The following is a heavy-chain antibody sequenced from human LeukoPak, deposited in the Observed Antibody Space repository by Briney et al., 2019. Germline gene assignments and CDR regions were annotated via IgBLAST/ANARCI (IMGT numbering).Heavy chain of an antibody. CDR3: ASEYSSSPGAFDI. Sequence: SETLSLTCTVSGYSISSGYYWGWIRQPPGKGLEWIGSIYHSGSTYYNPSLKSRVTISVDTSKNQFSLKLSSVTAADTAVYYCASEYSSSPGAFDIWGQGTMVTVSS. D-gene: IGHD6-6*01. J-gene: IGHJ3*02. CDR1: GYSISSGYY. V-gene: IGHV4-38-2*02. CDR2: IYHSGST.